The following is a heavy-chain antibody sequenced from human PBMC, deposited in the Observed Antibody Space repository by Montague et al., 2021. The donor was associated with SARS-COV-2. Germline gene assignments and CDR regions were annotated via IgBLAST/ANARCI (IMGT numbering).Heavy chain of an antibody. CDR2: IYDSGSA. CDR1: VCSISNYY. V-gene: IGHV4-59*01. D-gene: IGHD2-21*02. CDR3: ARAYGGGDCHVGP. J-gene: IGHJ5*02. Sequence: SETLSLTCTVSVCSISNYYWTWILQPPGKRLEWIGYIYDSGSANYNPSLKSRSTISVDTSNNQFSLRLSSVTAADTAVYYCARAYGGGDCHVGPWGQGILVTVSS.